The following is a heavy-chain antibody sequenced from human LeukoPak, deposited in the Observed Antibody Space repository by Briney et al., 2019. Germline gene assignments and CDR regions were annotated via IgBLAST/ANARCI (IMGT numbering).Heavy chain of an antibody. CDR2: TYSGGST. CDR1: GFTVSSNY. Sequence: GGSLRLSCAASGFTVSSNYMSWVRQAPGKGLEWVSVTYSGGSTYYADSVKGRFTISRDNSKNTLYLQMNSLRAEDTAVYYCARESVESYYYYYGMDVWGQGTTVTVSS. CDR3: ARESVESYYYYYGMDV. V-gene: IGHV3-53*01. J-gene: IGHJ6*02.